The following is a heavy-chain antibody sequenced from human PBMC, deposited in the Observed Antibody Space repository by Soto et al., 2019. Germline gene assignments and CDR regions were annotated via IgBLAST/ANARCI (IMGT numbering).Heavy chain of an antibody. CDR1: GFTLTSAW. J-gene: IGHJ4*02. CDR2: VKSKNDGGAI. D-gene: IGHD1-26*01. CDR3: VGGSPFEY. Sequence: VQLEDSGGGWVKPGGSLRLSCAGSGFTLTSAWMNWVRQAPGKGLEWVGRVKSKNDGGAIDYGTPVKGRFIISRDDSKNTAYLQMNSLKIEDTGVYYCVGGSPFEYWGQGTLVTVSS. V-gene: IGHV3-15*05.